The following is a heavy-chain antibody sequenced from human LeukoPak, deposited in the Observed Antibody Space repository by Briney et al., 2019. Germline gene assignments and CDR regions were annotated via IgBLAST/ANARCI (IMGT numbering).Heavy chain of an antibody. Sequence: GGSLRLSCAASGFTFSSYSMNWVRQAPGKGLEWVSSISSSSSYIYYADSVKGRFTISRDNAKNSLYLQMNSLRAEDTAVYYCARAELNTDYVWGSYRYAFRYWGQGTLVTVSS. J-gene: IGHJ4*02. CDR1: GFTFSSYS. CDR3: ARAELNTDYVWGSYRYAFRY. CDR2: ISSSSSYI. D-gene: IGHD3-16*02. V-gene: IGHV3-21*01.